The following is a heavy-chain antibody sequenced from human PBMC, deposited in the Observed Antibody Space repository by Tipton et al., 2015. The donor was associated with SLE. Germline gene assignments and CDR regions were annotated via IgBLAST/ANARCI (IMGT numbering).Heavy chain of an antibody. J-gene: IGHJ3*02. V-gene: IGHV3-23*03. CDR1: GFTFSSYA. Sequence: SLRLSCAASGFTFSSYAMSWVRQAPGKGLEWVSVIYSGGSSTYYADSVKGRFTISRDNSKNTLYLQMNSLRAEDTAVYYCTTLPFDRRAFDIWGQGTMVTVSS. CDR2: IYSGGSST. D-gene: IGHD1-14*01. CDR3: TTLPFDRRAFDI.